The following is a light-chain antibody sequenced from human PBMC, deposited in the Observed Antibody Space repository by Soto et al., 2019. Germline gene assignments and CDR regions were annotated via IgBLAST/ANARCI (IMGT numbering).Light chain of an antibody. J-gene: IGLJ2*01. CDR3: CSYAGSYTV. Sequence: QSALTQPRSVSGSPGQSVTISCTGNSSDVGGYNYVSWYQQHPGKAPKFMIYDVSKRPSGVPDRFSGSKSGNTASLTISGLQAEDAADYYCCSYAGSYTVFGGGTKLTVL. CDR1: SSDVGGYNY. V-gene: IGLV2-11*01. CDR2: DVS.